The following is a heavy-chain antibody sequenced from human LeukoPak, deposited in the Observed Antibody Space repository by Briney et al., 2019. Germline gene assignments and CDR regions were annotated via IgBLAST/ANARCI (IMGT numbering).Heavy chain of an antibody. Sequence: PGGSLRLSCVASGFTISSYSVNWVRQAPGKGLEWVSYIRSSGRTIYYADSVRGRFTISRDSAKNSLYLQMDSLRDEDTGVYYCVRDPDALDYWGQGTLVTVSS. CDR2: IRSSGRTI. V-gene: IGHV3-48*02. CDR3: VRDPDALDY. J-gene: IGHJ4*02. CDR1: GFTISSYS.